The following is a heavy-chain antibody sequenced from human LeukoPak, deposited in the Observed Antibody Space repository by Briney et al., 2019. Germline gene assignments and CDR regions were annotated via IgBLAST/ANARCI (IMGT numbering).Heavy chain of an antibody. V-gene: IGHV1-18*01. Sequence: GASVKVSCKASGYTFTSYGISWVRQAPGQGLEWMGWISAYNGNTNYAQKLQGRVTMTTDTSTSTAYMELRRLRSDDTAVYYCASVRIFGVGRESAYWGQGTLVTVSS. J-gene: IGHJ4*02. CDR1: GYTFTSYG. CDR2: ISAYNGNT. D-gene: IGHD3-3*01. CDR3: ASVRIFGVGRESAY.